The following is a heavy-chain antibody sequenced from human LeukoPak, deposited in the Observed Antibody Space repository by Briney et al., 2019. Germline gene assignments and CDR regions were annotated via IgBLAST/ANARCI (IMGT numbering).Heavy chain of an antibody. V-gene: IGHV3-74*01. CDR2: MDIDGSST. CDR3: AREGGPYRPLDY. Sequence: GGSLILSCAASGFTFSSYWMHWVRQTPGRGLVWVSRMDIDGSSTSYADSVKGRFTISRDNAKNTLYLQMNSLRVEDTAVYYCAREGGPYRPLDYSGQGTLVTVS. D-gene: IGHD3-16*01. CDR1: GFTFSSYW. J-gene: IGHJ4*02.